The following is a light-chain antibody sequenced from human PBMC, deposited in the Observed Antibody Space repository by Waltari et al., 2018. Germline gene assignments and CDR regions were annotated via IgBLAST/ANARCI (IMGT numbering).Light chain of an antibody. CDR1: QSPVHSDGNTS. CDR2: KVS. Sequence: DVGLTRSPPSLPVIFGQRPSIPCRSGQSPVHSDGNTSVNWFKQRPGHAPRRLIYKVSNRDSGVPDRFSASGSGTDFTLKISRVEAEDVGVYYCMQGTHWPRTFGQGTKLEI. V-gene: IGKV2-30*02. CDR3: MQGTHWPRT. J-gene: IGKJ2*01.